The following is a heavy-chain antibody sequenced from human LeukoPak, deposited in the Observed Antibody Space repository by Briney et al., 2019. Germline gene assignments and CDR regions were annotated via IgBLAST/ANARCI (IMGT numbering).Heavy chain of an antibody. CDR1: VGSISSSSYY. J-gene: IGHJ3*02. CDR2: IYYSGST. CDR3: ARWISIAAARNAFDI. Sequence: SETLSLTCNVSVGSISSSSYYWRWIRQPPGKGLEWIGSIYYSGSTYYNPSLKSRVTISVDTSKNQFSLKLSSVTAADTVVYYCARWISIAAARNAFDICGQGTMVTVSS. V-gene: IGHV4-39*01. D-gene: IGHD6-13*01.